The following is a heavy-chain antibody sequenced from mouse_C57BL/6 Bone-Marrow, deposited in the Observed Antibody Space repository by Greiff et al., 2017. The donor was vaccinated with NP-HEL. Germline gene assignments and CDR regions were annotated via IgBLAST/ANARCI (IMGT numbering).Heavy chain of an antibody. CDR1: GYAFSSYW. V-gene: IGHV1-80*01. CDR2: IYPGDGDT. J-gene: IGHJ2*01. CDR3: ARSDDGYYYFDY. D-gene: IGHD2-3*01. Sequence: VKLQQSGAELVKPGASVKISCKASGYAFSSYWMNWVKQRPGKGLEWIGQIYPGDGDTNYNGKFKGKATLTADKSSSTAYMQLSSLTSEDSAVYFCARSDDGYYYFDYWGQGTTLTVSS.